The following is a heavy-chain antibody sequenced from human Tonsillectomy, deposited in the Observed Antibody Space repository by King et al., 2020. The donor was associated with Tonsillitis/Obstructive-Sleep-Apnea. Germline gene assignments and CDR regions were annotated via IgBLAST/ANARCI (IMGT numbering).Heavy chain of an antibody. CDR2: IWYDGSNK. D-gene: IGHD5-12*01. V-gene: IGHV3-33*01. CDR3: ARDYEGDYFDY. CDR1: GFTFISYG. Sequence: VQLVESGGGVVQPGRSLRLSCAASGFTFISYGMHWVRQAPGKGLEWVAVIWYDGSNKYYADSVKGRFTISRDNSKNTLYLQMNSLRAEDTAVYYCARDYEGDYFDYWGQGTLVTVSS. J-gene: IGHJ4*02.